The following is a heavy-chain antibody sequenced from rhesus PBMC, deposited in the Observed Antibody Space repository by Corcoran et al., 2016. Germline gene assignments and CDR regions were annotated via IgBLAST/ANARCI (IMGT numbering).Heavy chain of an antibody. Sequence: VHIVQFGTEGTKPGESLPLSIKTSGYIFTSYCHRWVRSMHGKGLEWKGAIDPSVSENRYSPSFQGQVTISADKSISTAYLQWSSLKASDSATYYCAKEGYINSLDVWGRGVLVTVSS. V-gene: IGHV5-2*01. J-gene: IGHJ5-2*02. CDR2: IDPSVSEN. CDR1: GYIFTSYC. CDR3: AKEGYINSLDV. D-gene: IGHD5-24*01.